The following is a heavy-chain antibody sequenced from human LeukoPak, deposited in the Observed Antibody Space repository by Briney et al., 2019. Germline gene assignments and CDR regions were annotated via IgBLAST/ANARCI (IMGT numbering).Heavy chain of an antibody. CDR2: IIPIFGTA. CDR3: ARGWDTAMAHFDY. J-gene: IGHJ4*02. D-gene: IGHD5-18*01. CDR1: GGTFSSYA. Sequence: ASVKVSCKASGGTFSSYAISWVRQAPGQGLEWMGGIIPIFGTANYAQKFQGRVTITADESTSTAYMELSGLRSEDTAVYYCARGWDTAMAHFDYWGQGTLVTVSS. V-gene: IGHV1-69*13.